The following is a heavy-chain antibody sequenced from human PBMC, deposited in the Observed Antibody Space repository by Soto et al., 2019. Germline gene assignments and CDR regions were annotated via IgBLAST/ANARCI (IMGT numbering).Heavy chain of an antibody. V-gene: IGHV3-64*01. Sequence: EVQLVESGGGLVQPGGSLRLSCAASGFTFSNAMHWVRQAPGKGLEYVSAITSNGGNTDYASSVKGRFTISRDNSKNTLYLQMGSLRAEDMAVYYCVRRIPFGYGMHVWGQGTTVTVSS. CDR2: ITSNGGNT. J-gene: IGHJ6*02. D-gene: IGHD2-21*01. CDR3: VRRIPFGYGMHV. CDR1: GFTFSNA.